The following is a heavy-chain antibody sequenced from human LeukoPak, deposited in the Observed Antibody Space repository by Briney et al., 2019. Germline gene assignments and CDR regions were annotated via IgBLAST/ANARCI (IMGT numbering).Heavy chain of an antibody. CDR1: GGYISTFY. D-gene: IGHD3-22*01. CDR2: IFHTGHT. J-gene: IGHJ6*02. V-gene: IGHV4-59*12. Sequence: SETLSLTCTVSGGYISTFYWSWLRQPPGKGLEWIGYIFHTGHTNYNPSLKGRVTISVDTSKNQFSLKLSSVTAADTAVYYCARDSSRSYYDSSGYYAPVGMDVWGQGTTVTVSS. CDR3: ARDSSRSYYDSSGYYAPVGMDV.